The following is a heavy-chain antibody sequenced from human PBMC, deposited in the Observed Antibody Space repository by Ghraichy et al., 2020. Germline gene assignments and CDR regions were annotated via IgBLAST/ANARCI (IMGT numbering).Heavy chain of an antibody. Sequence: GGSLRLSCAASGFTFSTYALNWVRQAPGKGLEWVSGISGSGGSTYYADSVKGRFTISRDNSKNTLYLQMNNLRAEDTALYYCAKDQGHYYGLLDYWGQGTLVTVSS. CDR1: GFTFSTYA. V-gene: IGHV3-23*01. CDR2: ISGSGGST. J-gene: IGHJ4*02. D-gene: IGHD3-10*01. CDR3: AKDQGHYYGLLDY.